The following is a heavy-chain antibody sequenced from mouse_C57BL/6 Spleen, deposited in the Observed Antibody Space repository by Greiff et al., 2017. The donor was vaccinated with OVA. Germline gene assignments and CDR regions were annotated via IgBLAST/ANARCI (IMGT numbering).Heavy chain of an antibody. Sequence: VHLVESGAELVRPGASVTLSCKASGYTFTDYEMHWVKQTPVHGLEWIGAIDPETGGTAYNQKFKGKAILTADKSSSTAYMELRSLTSEDSAVYYCTPIYDGYYEGFAYWGQGTLVTVSA. CDR2: IDPETGGT. D-gene: IGHD2-3*01. CDR3: TPIYDGYYEGFAY. V-gene: IGHV1-15*01. J-gene: IGHJ3*01. CDR1: GYTFTDYE.